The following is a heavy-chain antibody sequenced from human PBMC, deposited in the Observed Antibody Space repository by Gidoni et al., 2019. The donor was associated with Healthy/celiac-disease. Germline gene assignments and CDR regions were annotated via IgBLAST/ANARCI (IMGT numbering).Heavy chain of an antibody. Sequence: VQLQESGPGLVYPSGTQSLTRAVSGGSICRSNWWSWGRQPPGKGLEWIGEIYHSGSTNYNPAIKSRVTISVDKSKNQFSLKLSSVTAADTAVYYCARDSGSYSFDDAFDIWGQGTMVTVSS. CDR3: ARDSGSYSFDDAFDI. CDR2: IYHSGST. J-gene: IGHJ3*02. CDR1: GGSICRSNW. D-gene: IGHD1-26*01. V-gene: IGHV4-4*02.